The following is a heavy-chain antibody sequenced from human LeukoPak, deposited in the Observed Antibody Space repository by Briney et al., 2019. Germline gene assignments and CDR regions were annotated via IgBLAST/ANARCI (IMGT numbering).Heavy chain of an antibody. Sequence: GGSLRLSCAASGFTFDDYAMHWVRQAPGKGLEWVSGISWNSGSIGYADSVKGRFTISRDNAKNSLYLQMNSLRAEDTALYYCAIFPNYYGSVSFDYWGQGTLVTVSS. CDR1: GFTFDDYA. CDR2: ISWNSGSI. V-gene: IGHV3-9*01. D-gene: IGHD3-10*01. CDR3: AIFPNYYGSVSFDY. J-gene: IGHJ4*02.